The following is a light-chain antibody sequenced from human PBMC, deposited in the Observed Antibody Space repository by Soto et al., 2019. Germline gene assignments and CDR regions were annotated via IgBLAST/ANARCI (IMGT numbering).Light chain of an antibody. CDR3: QQSYNPPQT. J-gene: IGKJ1*01. CDR2: AAS. CDR1: QTIMTY. Sequence: DIQMTQSASSLSASVGEEGTSTCRASQTIMTYLNWYQLKPGKPPRLLIYAASSLQSGVPSRFSGSGSGTDFTLTISSLQPEDFATYSCQQSYNPPQTFGRGTKVDI. V-gene: IGKV1-39*01.